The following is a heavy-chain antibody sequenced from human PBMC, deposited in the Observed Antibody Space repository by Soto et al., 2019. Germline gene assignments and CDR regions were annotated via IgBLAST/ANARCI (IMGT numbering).Heavy chain of an antibody. J-gene: IGHJ6*02. Sequence: EVQLLESGGGLVQPGGSLRLSCAASGFTFSTYALSWVRQSPGTGLEWVSAISGSGDDTYYTHSVKGRFTISRDNSKNTLSLQMDSLRVEDTATYYCAKVDRYSSGWSYYAPEYYYYGMDVWSQGTTVTVSS. CDR3: AKVDRYSSGWSYYAPEYYYYGMDV. CDR1: GFTFSTYA. V-gene: IGHV3-23*01. CDR2: ISGSGDDT. D-gene: IGHD6-19*01.